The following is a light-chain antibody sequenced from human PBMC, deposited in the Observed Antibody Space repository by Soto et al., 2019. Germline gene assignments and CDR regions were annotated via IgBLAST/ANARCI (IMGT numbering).Light chain of an antibody. CDR3: SSYTSSNTLEG. Sequence: QSALIQPASVSGSPGQAITISCTGTSRDVGGSNYVSWYQHHPHRAPKLLIYEVSYRPSGVSSRFSGYKSGNTASLTISGLQDEDDADYDCSSYTSSNTLEGFGVGTKLTVL. J-gene: IGLJ1*01. V-gene: IGLV2-14*01. CDR2: EVS. CDR1: SRDVGGSNY.